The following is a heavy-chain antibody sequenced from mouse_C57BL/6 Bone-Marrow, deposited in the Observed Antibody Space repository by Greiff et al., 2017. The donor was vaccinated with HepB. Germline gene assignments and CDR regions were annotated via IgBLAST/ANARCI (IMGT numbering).Heavy chain of an antibody. D-gene: IGHD4-1*01. V-gene: IGHV5-4*01. CDR1: GFTFSSYA. CDR2: ISDGGSYT. CDR3: ARERGLTGTDWFAY. Sequence: EVQLVESGGGLVKPGGSLKLSCAASGFTFSSYAMSWVRQTPEKRLEWVATISDGGSYTYYPDNVKGRFTISRDNAKNNLYLQMSHLKSEDTAMYYCARERGLTGTDWFAYWGQGTLVTVSA. J-gene: IGHJ3*01.